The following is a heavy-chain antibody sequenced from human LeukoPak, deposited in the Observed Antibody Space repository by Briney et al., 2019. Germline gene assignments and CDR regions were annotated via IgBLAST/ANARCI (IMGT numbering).Heavy chain of an antibody. V-gene: IGHV3-11*04. CDR3: ARRLGFSTGWYSLDS. J-gene: IGHJ4*02. Sequence: GGSLRLSCAASGFNFSDFYMSWIRQDPGKGLEWVSYISTTGTTEHYADSLKGRFTISRDNAKNSMSLQMNSLRAEDTAVYYCARRLGFSTGWYSLDSWGQGTLVTVSS. D-gene: IGHD6-19*01. CDR2: ISTTGTTE. CDR1: GFNFSDFY.